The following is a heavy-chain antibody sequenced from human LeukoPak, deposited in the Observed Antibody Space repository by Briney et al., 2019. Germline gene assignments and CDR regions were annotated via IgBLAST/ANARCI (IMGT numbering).Heavy chain of an antibody. Sequence: PGGSLRLSCAASRFTFSSYGMHWVRQAPGKGLEWVAFIRYDGSNKYYADSVKGRFTISRDNSKNTLYLQMNSLRVEDTAVYYCAKEPPSIDCSSTSCYLIGYMDVWGKGTTVTVPS. V-gene: IGHV3-30*02. D-gene: IGHD2-2*01. CDR3: AKEPPSIDCSSTSCYLIGYMDV. J-gene: IGHJ6*03. CDR1: RFTFSSYG. CDR2: IRYDGSNK.